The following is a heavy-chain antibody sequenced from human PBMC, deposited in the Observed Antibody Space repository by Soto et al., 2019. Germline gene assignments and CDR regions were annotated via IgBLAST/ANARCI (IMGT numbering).Heavy chain of an antibody. CDR1: GFTFSIYA. CDR3: ARDGYSSGFDY. CDR2: ISGSGGGS. Sequence: GGSLRLSCAASGFTFSIYAMNWVRQAPGKGLGWVSAISGSGGGSYYAGSVKGRFTISRDISKNTLYLQMNSLRAEDTAVYYCARDGYSSGFDYWGQGTLVTVSS. J-gene: IGHJ4*02. D-gene: IGHD6-19*01. V-gene: IGHV3-23*01.